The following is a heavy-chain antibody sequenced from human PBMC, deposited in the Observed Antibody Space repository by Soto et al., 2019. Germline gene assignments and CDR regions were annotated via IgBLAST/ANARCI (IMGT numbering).Heavy chain of an antibody. J-gene: IGHJ6*02. D-gene: IGHD3-9*01. CDR2: ISYDGSNK. CDR3: ARVMADILTGYRYYYYGMDV. V-gene: IGHV3-30-3*01. Sequence: QVQLVESGGGVVQPGRSLRLSCAASGFTFSSYAMHWVRQAPGKGLEWVAVISYDGSNKYYADSVKGRFTISRDNSKNTLYLQMNSLRAEDTAVYYCARVMADILTGYRYYYYGMDVWGQGTTVTVSS. CDR1: GFTFSSYA.